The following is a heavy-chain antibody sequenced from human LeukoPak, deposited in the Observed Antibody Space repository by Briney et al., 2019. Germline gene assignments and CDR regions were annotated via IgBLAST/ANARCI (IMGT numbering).Heavy chain of an antibody. CDR3: ARGGSGYDDPPLEY. J-gene: IGHJ4*02. Sequence: VASVKVSCKASGGTFSSYAISWVRQAPGQGLEWMGGIIPIFGTANYAQKLQGRVTITADESTSTAYMELSSLRSEDTRVYYCARGGSGYDDPPLEYWGQGTLVTVSS. CDR1: GGTFSSYA. D-gene: IGHD5-12*01. CDR2: IIPIFGTA. V-gene: IGHV1-69*13.